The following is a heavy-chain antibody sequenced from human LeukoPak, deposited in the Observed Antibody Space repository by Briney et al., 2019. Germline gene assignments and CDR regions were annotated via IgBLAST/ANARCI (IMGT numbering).Heavy chain of an antibody. V-gene: IGHV3-7*01. J-gene: IGHJ4*02. Sequence: PGGSLRLSCAACGFSFSAYWMTWVRQAPGTGLEWVANINPAGSETYYVDPVKGRFSISRDNAKNLVYLQMNSLRAEDTAVYHCARFGYVAAVDVWGQGTPVTVSS. D-gene: IGHD2-15*01. CDR3: ARFGYVAAVDV. CDR1: GFSFSAYW. CDR2: INPAGSET.